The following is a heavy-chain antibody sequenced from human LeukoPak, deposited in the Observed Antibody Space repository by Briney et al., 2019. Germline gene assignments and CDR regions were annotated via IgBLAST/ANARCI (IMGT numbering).Heavy chain of an antibody. V-gene: IGHV4-59*08. CDR3: VRRDTGWNYFDY. J-gene: IGHJ4*02. CDR1: GGSINSHY. D-gene: IGHD6-19*01. CDR2: IYYTGKN. Sequence: SETLSLTCAVSGGSINSHYWGWIRQPPGKGLQWIGDIYYTGKNNYNPSLKSRVTISLDTSKDHLSLTLTSVLAADPAIYYCVRRDTGWNYFDYWGQGILVTVSS.